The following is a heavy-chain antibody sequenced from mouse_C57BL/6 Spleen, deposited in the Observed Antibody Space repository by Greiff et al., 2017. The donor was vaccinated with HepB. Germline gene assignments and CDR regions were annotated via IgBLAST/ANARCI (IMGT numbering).Heavy chain of an antibody. CDR3: ARSDGSSYGAY. V-gene: IGHV1-54*01. D-gene: IGHD1-1*01. J-gene: IGHJ3*01. Sequence: LQQSGAELVRPGTSVKVSCKASGYAFTNYLIEWVKQRPGQGLEWIGVINPGSGGTNYNEKFKGKATLTADKSSSTAYMQLSSLTSEDSAVYFCARSDGSSYGAYWGQGTLVTVSA. CDR2: INPGSGGT. CDR1: GYAFTNYL.